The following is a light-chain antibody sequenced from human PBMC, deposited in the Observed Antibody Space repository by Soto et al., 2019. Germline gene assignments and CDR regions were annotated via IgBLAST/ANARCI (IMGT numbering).Light chain of an antibody. V-gene: IGKV1-17*01. J-gene: IGKJ2*01. Sequence: DIQMTQSPSSLSASVGDRVTITCRASQGIRNDLGWFQQKPGKAPKRLIYTASSLQSGVPSRFSGSRSGPDITLTTSSLQPEDFATHYCLQHNSYPLTFGQGTKLEIK. CDR3: LQHNSYPLT. CDR2: TAS. CDR1: QGIRND.